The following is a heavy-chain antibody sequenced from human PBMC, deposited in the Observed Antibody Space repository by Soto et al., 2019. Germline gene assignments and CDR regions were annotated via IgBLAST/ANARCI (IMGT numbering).Heavy chain of an antibody. CDR1: GYTLTELS. CDR2: FDPEDGET. D-gene: IGHD6-19*01. Sequence: VKVSCKVSGYTLTELSMHWVRQAPGKGLEWMGGFDPEDGETIYAQKFQGRVTMTEDTSTDTAYMELSSLRSADTAVYYCARHGWLVPMIGSYWFDPWGQGTLVTVSS. J-gene: IGHJ5*02. V-gene: IGHV1-24*01. CDR3: ARHGWLVPMIGSYWFDP.